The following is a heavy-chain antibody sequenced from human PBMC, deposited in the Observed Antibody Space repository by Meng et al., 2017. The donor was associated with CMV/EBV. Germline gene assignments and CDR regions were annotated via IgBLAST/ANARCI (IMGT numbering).Heavy chain of an antibody. Sequence: GESLKISCAASGFIFSRYAMHWVRQAPGKGLEWVSVVSYDGSNKYYADSVKGRFTISRDNSKTLYLQMNTLRIEDTAVYYCARGGYDLGGYFFDYWGQGTQVTVSS. J-gene: IGHJ4*02. CDR2: VSYDGSNK. CDR3: ARGGYDLGGYFFDY. CDR1: GFIFSRYA. D-gene: IGHD5-12*01. V-gene: IGHV3-30*04.